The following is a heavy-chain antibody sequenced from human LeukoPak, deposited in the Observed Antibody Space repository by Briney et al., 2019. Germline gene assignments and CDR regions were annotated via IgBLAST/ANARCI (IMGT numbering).Heavy chain of an antibody. CDR3: ARGGRFLEWLPQGSYYMDV. D-gene: IGHD3-3*01. CDR2: IYYSGST. V-gene: IGHV4-59*01. Sequence: SETLSLTCTVSGGSIGPNYCSWIRQPPGKGLEWIGYIYYSGSTNYNPSLKSRVTISVDTSKNQFSLKLSSVTAADTAVYYCARGGRFLEWLPQGSYYMDVWGKGTTVTVSS. J-gene: IGHJ6*03. CDR1: GGSIGPNY.